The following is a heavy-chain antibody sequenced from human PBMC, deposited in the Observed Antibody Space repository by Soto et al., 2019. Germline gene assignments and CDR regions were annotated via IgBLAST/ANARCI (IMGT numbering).Heavy chain of an antibody. CDR1: GFTFSNYG. Sequence: QVQLVESGGGVVQPGRSLRLSCAASGFTFSNYGMHWVRQAPGQGREWVAVIWYDGSNENYADTVKGRFTISRDNSKNTLYLQMNSLRDEDTAVYYCARRFSSGWYADYWGQGTLVPVSS. CDR2: IWYDGSNE. J-gene: IGHJ4*02. V-gene: IGHV3-33*01. CDR3: ARRFSSGWYADY. D-gene: IGHD6-19*01.